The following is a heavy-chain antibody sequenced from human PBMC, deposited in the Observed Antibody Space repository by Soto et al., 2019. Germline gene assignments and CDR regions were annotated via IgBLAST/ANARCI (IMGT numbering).Heavy chain of an antibody. Sequence: ASVKVSCKASGGTFSSYAISWVRQARGQGLEWMGGIIPIFGTANYAQKFQGRVTITADKSTSTAYMELSSLRSEDTAVYYCARVPPSSGWSYYFDYWGQGTLVTVS. CDR1: GGTFSSYA. J-gene: IGHJ4*02. D-gene: IGHD6-19*01. CDR2: IIPIFGTA. CDR3: ARVPPSSGWSYYFDY. V-gene: IGHV1-69*06.